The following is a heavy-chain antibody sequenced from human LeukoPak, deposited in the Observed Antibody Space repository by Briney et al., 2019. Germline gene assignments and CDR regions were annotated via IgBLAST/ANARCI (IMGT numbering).Heavy chain of an antibody. Sequence: GGSLRLSCAASGFTFSSYSMNWVRQAPGKGLEWVSYISSSTIYYADSVKGRFTISRDNAKSSLYLQMDSLRDEDTAVYYCARDADYGDYARPLGYWGQGTLSPSPQ. CDR1: GFTFSSYS. V-gene: IGHV3-48*02. J-gene: IGHJ4*02. D-gene: IGHD4-17*01. CDR3: ARDADYGDYARPLGY. CDR2: ISSSTI.